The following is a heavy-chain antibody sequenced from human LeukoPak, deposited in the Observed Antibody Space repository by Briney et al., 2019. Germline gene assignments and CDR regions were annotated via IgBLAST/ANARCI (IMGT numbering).Heavy chain of an antibody. D-gene: IGHD5-12*01. V-gene: IGHV4-30-4*08. CDR2: IYYSGSI. CDR1: GGSISSGDYY. Sequence: PSETLSLTCTVSGGSISSGDYYWSWIRQPPGKGLEWIGYIYYSGSIYYNPSLKSRVTISVDTSKNQFSLKLSSVTAADTAVYYCARDPGSGYDYGDYWGQGTLVTVSS. J-gene: IGHJ4*02. CDR3: ARDPGSGYDYGDY.